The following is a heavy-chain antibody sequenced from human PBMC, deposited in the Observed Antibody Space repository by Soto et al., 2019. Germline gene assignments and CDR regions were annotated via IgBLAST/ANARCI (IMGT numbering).Heavy chain of an antibody. J-gene: IGHJ3*02. Sequence: ASVTVSCKASGYTFTSYGIIWDRQAPGQGLEWMGWNSAYNGNTNYAQKLQGRVTMTTDTSTSTAYMELRSLRSDDTAVYYCATYYYDSSGYDACDIWGQGTMVTVAS. CDR3: ATYYYDSSGYDACDI. CDR1: GYTFTSYG. V-gene: IGHV1-18*01. CDR2: NSAYNGNT. D-gene: IGHD3-22*01.